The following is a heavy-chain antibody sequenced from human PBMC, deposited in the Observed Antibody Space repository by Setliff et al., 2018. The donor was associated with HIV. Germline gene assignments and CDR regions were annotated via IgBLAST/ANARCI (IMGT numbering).Heavy chain of an antibody. CDR1: GYTFTGYY. D-gene: IGHD3-3*01. CDR2: INPNSGGT. Sequence: ASVKVSCKASGYTFTGYYMHWVRQAPGQGLEWMGWINPNSGGTNYAQKFQGWVTMTRDTSISTAYMELSRLRSDDTAVYYCARAAYNFWSGYFDYWGQETLVTVSS. CDR3: ARAAYNFWSGYFDY. V-gene: IGHV1-2*04. J-gene: IGHJ4*02.